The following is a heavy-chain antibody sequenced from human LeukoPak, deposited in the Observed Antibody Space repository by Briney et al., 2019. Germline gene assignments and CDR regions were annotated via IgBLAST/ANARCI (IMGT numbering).Heavy chain of an antibody. J-gene: IGHJ4*02. D-gene: IGHD2-2*01. V-gene: IGHV3-21*01. CDR2: ISSSSSYI. Sequence: GGSLRLSCAASGFAFSSYSMNWVRQAPGKGLEWVSSISSSSSYIYYADSVKGRFTISRDNAKNSLYLQMNSLRAEDTAVYYCARAVVPAARVFYYWGQGTLVTVSS. CDR3: ARAVVPAARVFYY. CDR1: GFAFSSYS.